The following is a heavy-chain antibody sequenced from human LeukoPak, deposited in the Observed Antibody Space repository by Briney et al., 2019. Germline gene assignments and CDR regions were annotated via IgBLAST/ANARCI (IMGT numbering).Heavy chain of an antibody. CDR1: GYTFTSYG. D-gene: IGHD3-22*01. CDR3: ARDHIPNYYDSSGYYYPDY. CDR2: IIPILGIA. Sequence: GASVKVSCKASGYTFTSYGISWVRQAPGQGLEWMGRIIPILGIANYAQKFQGRVTITADKSTSTAYMELSSLRSEDTAVYYCARDHIPNYYDSSGYYYPDYWGQGTLVTVSS. V-gene: IGHV1-69*04. J-gene: IGHJ4*02.